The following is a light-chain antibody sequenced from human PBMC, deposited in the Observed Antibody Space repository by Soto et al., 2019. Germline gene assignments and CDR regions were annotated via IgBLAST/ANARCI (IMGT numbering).Light chain of an antibody. Sequence: QSALTQPPSASGSPGQSVAISCTGTSSDVGGYNCVSWYQQHPGKAPKLMIYEVNKRPSGVPDRFSGSKSGNTASLTVSGLQAEDEADYYCSSYAGSSNVFGTGTKLTVL. J-gene: IGLJ1*01. CDR3: SSYAGSSNV. CDR1: SSDVGGYNC. CDR2: EVN. V-gene: IGLV2-8*01.